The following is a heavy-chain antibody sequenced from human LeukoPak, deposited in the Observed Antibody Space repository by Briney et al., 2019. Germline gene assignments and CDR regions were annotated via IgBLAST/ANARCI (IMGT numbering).Heavy chain of an antibody. Sequence: PGGSLRLSCAASGFTFSSYAMSWVRQAPGKGLEWVSFITDSGSSTYYADSVKGRFAISRDSSKNTLSLQMNSLRVEDTGVYFCAKSSTSQRGYYGMDVWGRGTTVTVSS. J-gene: IGHJ6*02. V-gene: IGHV3-23*05. CDR1: GFTFSSYA. CDR3: AKSSTSQRGYYGMDV. CDR2: ITDSGSST. D-gene: IGHD6-25*01.